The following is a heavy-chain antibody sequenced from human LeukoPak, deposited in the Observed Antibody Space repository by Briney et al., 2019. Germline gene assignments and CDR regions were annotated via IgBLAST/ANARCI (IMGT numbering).Heavy chain of an antibody. CDR3: APMEMATTTPFHY. CDR2: INPNSGGT. V-gene: IGHV1-2*02. D-gene: IGHD1-1*01. Sequence: ASVKVSCKASGYTFTGYYMHWVRQAPGQGLEWMGWINPNSGGTNYAQKFQGRVTITADKSTSTAYMELSSLRSEDTAVYYCAPMEMATTTPFHYWGQGTLVTVSS. J-gene: IGHJ4*02. CDR1: GYTFTGYY.